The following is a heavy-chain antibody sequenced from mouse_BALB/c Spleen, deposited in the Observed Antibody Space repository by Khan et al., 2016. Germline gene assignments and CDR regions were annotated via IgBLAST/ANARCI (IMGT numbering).Heavy chain of an antibody. V-gene: IGHV2-6-1*01. CDR2: RWSDGST. CDR3: ARAEFAY. J-gene: IGHJ3*01. CDR1: GVSLTSYG. Sequence: QVQLQEPGPGLVAASQSLSIIFTISGVSLTSYGVHWVRQPPGKGLESLVVRWSDGSTTYNSALKSRLSISKDNSKSQVFLEMNSLQTDDTAMYYCARAEFAYWGQGTLVTVSA.